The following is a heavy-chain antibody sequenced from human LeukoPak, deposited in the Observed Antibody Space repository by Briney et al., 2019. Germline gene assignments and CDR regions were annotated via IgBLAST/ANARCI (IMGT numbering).Heavy chain of an antibody. CDR3: ARDRWSSGWYDY. J-gene: IGHJ4*02. D-gene: IGHD6-19*01. CDR2: IYYSGST. Sequence: KPSETLSLTCTVSGGSISSYYWSWIRQPPGKGLEWIGYIYYSGSTNYNPSLKSRVTISVDTSKNQFSLKLSSVTAADTAVYYCARDRWSSGWYDYWGQGTLVTVSS. CDR1: GGSISSYY. V-gene: IGHV4-59*01.